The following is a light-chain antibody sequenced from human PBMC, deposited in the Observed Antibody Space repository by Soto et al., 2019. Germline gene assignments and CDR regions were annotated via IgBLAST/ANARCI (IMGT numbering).Light chain of an antibody. CDR2: WAS. J-gene: IGKJ2*01. CDR1: QSVLYSSNNKNY. CDR3: QQYYSTPYT. Sequence: DIVMTQSPDSLAVSLGERATINCKYSQSVLYSSNNKNYLAWYQQKPGQPPKLLIYWASTRESGVPDRFSGSGSGTDFTLTISSLQAEDVAVYYCQQYYSTPYTVGQGTNLEIK. V-gene: IGKV4-1*01.